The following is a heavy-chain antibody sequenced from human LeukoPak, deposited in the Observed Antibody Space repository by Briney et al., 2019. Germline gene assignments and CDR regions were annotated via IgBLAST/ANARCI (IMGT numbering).Heavy chain of an antibody. D-gene: IGHD2-2*01. V-gene: IGHV3-48*03. CDR2: ISSSGSTI. Sequence: GGSLRLSCAASGFTFSSYEMNWVRQAPGKGLEGGSYISSSGSTIYYADSVKGRFTISRDNAKNSLYLQMNSLRAEDTAVYYCARDGSSTSCLDYWGQGTLVTVSS. CDR3: ARDGSSTSCLDY. CDR1: GFTFSSYE. J-gene: IGHJ4*02.